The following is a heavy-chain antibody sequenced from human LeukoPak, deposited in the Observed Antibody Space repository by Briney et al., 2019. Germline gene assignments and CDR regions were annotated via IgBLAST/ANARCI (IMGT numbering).Heavy chain of an antibody. CDR2: IRVDNGNT. V-gene: IGHV1-18*01. CDR3: VRDRLDVATRILLDY. CDR1: GYTFSNYA. J-gene: IGHJ4*02. D-gene: IGHD5-24*01. Sequence: GASVKVSCKASGYTFSNYAISWVRQAPGQGLEWMGWIRVDNGNTDYAQKLRGRVTMTTDTSTSTAYMELRSLESDDTAVYYCVRDRLDVATRILLDYWGQGTLVTVSS.